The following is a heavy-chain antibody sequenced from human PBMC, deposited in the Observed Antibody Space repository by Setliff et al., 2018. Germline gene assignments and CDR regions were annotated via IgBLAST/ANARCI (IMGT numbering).Heavy chain of an antibody. CDR1: GYTFTSYA. V-gene: IGHV7-4-1*02. J-gene: IGHJ5*02. Sequence: ASVKVSCKASGYTFTSYAMNWVRQAPGQGLEWMGWINTNTEKPTYAQGFTGRYVFSLDTSVSTAYLQISSLKAEDTAVYYCARDLGYCSTTSCHGDWFDPWGQGTRVTVSS. CDR2: INTNTEKP. D-gene: IGHD2-2*01. CDR3: ARDLGYCSTTSCHGDWFDP.